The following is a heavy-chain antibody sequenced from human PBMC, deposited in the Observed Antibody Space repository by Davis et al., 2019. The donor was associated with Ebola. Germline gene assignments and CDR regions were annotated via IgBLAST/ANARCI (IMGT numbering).Heavy chain of an antibody. CDR2: IVPMFGKT. CDR3: ARAPSSEGYCSGGTCYWFDP. V-gene: IGHV1-69*13. CDR1: GYTFTSYA. J-gene: IGHJ5*02. Sequence: AASVKVSCKASGYTFTSYAMNWVRQAPGQGLEWMGGIVPMFGKTRYAQKFQGRLTITADASTNTAYMELINLRFDDSAVYFCARAPSSEGYCSGGTCYWFDPWGQGTLVTVSS. D-gene: IGHD2-15*01.